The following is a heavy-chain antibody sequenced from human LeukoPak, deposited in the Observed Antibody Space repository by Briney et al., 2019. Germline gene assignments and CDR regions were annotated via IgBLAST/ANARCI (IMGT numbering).Heavy chain of an antibody. Sequence: GESLKISCKSSGYRFTNYWIGWVRQKPGKGLEWMGIIYPGDSDTRYSPSFQGQVTISADKSISTAYLQWSSLKASDTAMYYCARLTSSSQMGYWGQGTLVTVSS. J-gene: IGHJ4*02. CDR2: IYPGDSDT. V-gene: IGHV5-51*01. CDR1: GYRFTNYW. D-gene: IGHD6-6*01. CDR3: ARLTSSSQMGY.